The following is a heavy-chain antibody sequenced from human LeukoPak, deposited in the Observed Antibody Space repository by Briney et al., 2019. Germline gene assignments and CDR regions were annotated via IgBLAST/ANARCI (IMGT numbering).Heavy chain of an antibody. Sequence: GASVKVSCKASGYTFTSYGISWVRQAPGQGLEWMGWSSAYNGNTNYAQKFQGRVTMTTDTSTSTAYMELRSLRSDDTAVYYCARGREVAGTVAYWGQGALVTVSS. D-gene: IGHD6-19*01. CDR3: ARGREVAGTVAY. CDR2: SSAYNGNT. CDR1: GYTFTSYG. V-gene: IGHV1-18*01. J-gene: IGHJ4*02.